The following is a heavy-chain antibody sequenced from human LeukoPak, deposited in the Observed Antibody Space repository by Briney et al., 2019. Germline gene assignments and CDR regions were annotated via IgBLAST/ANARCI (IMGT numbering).Heavy chain of an antibody. CDR3: TIFRVVAGMFEGH. V-gene: IGHV3-30*03. CDR2: ISYDGSNK. Sequence: GGSLRLSCAASGFTFSSYGMHWVRQAPGKGLEWVAVISYDGSNKYYADSVKGRFTISRDNSKNTLYLQMNSLRAEDTAVYYCTIFRVVAGMFEGHWGQGTLVTVSS. D-gene: IGHD6-19*01. CDR1: GFTFSSYG. J-gene: IGHJ4*02.